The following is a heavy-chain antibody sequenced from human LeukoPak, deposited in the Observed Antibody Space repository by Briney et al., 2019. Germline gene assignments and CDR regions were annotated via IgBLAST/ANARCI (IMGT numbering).Heavy chain of an antibody. CDR2: INPNSDGT. CDR3: ASLLAAAAPNWFDP. V-gene: IGHV1-2*02. Sequence: ASVNVSCKASGYTFTGYYMHWVRQAPGQGLEWMGWINPNSDGTNYAQKFQGRVTMTRDTSISTAYMELSRLRSDDTAVHYCASLLAAAAPNWFDPWGQGTLVTVSS. J-gene: IGHJ5*02. CDR1: GYTFTGYY. D-gene: IGHD6-13*01.